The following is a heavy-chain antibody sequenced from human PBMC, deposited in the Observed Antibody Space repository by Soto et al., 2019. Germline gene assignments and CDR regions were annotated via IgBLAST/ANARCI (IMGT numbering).Heavy chain of an antibody. Sequence: EVQLVESGGGLVKPGGSLRLSCAASGFTFSSYSMNWVRQAPGKGLEWVSSISSSSSYIYYADSVKGRFTISRDNAKNSLYLQMNSLRAEDTAVYYCARSGYSGYAAGAFDIWGHGTMVTVSS. D-gene: IGHD5-12*01. J-gene: IGHJ3*02. CDR1: GFTFSSYS. CDR3: ARSGYSGYAAGAFDI. CDR2: ISSSSSYI. V-gene: IGHV3-21*01.